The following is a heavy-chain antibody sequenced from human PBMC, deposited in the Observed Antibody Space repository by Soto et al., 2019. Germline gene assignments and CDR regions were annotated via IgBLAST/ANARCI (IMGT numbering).Heavy chain of an antibody. CDR1: GYSISSGYY. CDR2: IYHSGST. J-gene: IGHJ4*02. D-gene: IGHD3-22*01. Sequence: KPSETLSLTCAVSGYSISSGYYWGWIRQPPGKGLEWVGSIYHSGSTYYNPSLKSRVTISVDTSKNQFSLKLSSVTAADTAVYYCARESITMIVPYYFDYWGQGTLVTVSS. V-gene: IGHV4-38-2*02. CDR3: ARESITMIVPYYFDY.